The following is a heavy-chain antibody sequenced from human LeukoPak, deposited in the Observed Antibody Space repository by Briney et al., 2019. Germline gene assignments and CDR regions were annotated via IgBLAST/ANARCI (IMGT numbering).Heavy chain of an antibody. D-gene: IGHD2-15*01. CDR2: IDYSGST. CDR1: VGSISSSGYY. Sequence: PSETLSLTCTVSVGSISSSGYYWGWIRQPPGKGLEWIGSIDYSGSTYYNPSLKSRVTISVDTSKNQFSLRLSSVTAADTAFYYCARRTPPYYYGMDVWGQGTTVTVSS. J-gene: IGHJ6*02. V-gene: IGHV4-39*01. CDR3: ARRTPPYYYGMDV.